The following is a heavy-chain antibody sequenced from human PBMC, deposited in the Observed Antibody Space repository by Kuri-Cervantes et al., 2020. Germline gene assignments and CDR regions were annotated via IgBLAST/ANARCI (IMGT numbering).Heavy chain of an antibody. CDR3: ASSNEPYYFDY. CDR2: ISYDGRNK. J-gene: IGHJ4*02. Sequence: GESLKISCAASGFTFSSYAMHWVRQAPGKGLQCVAVISYDGRNKYYADSVKGRFTISRDNSKKTLYLQMNSLRAEDTAVYYCASSNEPYYFDYWGQGTLVTVSS. D-gene: IGHD3-10*01. V-gene: IGHV3-30*04. CDR1: GFTFSSYA.